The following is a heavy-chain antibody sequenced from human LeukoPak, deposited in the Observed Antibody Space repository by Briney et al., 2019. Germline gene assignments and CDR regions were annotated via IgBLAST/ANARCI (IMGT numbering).Heavy chain of an antibody. Sequence: PSETLSLTCTVSGGSISSYYWSWIRQPPGKGLEWIGYIYYSGSTNYNPSLKGRVTISVDTSKNQFSLKLSSVTAADTAVYYCARVGIAASYYYYMDVWGKGTTVTVSS. CDR1: GGSISSYY. CDR3: ARVGIAASYYYYMDV. D-gene: IGHD6-13*01. J-gene: IGHJ6*03. V-gene: IGHV4-59*01. CDR2: IYYSGST.